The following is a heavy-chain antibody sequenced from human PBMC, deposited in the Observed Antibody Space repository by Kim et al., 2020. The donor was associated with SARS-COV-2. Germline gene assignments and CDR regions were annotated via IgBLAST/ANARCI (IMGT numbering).Heavy chain of an antibody. Sequence: GGSLRLSCAASGFTFSSYGMHWVRQAPGKGLEWVAVIWYDGTNKYYADSVKGRFTIPRDNSKNTLYLQMNSLRAEDTAVYYCARDSGSFGSGSYISAFDIWGQGTMVTVSS. CDR2: IWYDGTNK. V-gene: IGHV3-33*01. CDR1: GFTFSSYG. CDR3: ARDSGSFGSGSYISAFDI. J-gene: IGHJ3*02. D-gene: IGHD3-10*01.